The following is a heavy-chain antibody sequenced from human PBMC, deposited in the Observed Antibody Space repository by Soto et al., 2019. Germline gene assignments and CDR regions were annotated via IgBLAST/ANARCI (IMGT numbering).Heavy chain of an antibody. D-gene: IGHD1-26*01. CDR1: GITVSSNY. Sequence: EVQLVESGGGVVQPGESLRLSCAVSGITVSSNYMGWVRQAPGRGLEWVSVIYSGTTTHYADSVKGRFTISRDSSKNTLFLQMNSLRAEDTAVFYCARGHCVDGYGAGAYFDYWGQGTLVTVSS. CDR2: IYSGTTT. CDR3: ARGHCVDGYGAGAYFDY. J-gene: IGHJ4*02. V-gene: IGHV3-66*01.